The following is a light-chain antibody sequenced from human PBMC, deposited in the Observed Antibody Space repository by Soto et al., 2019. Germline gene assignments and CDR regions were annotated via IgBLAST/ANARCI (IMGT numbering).Light chain of an antibody. J-gene: IGKJ3*01. CDR2: GAS. Sequence: EIVLTQSPGTLCLSPCKSATLSCRASQSVSSNYLAWYQQKPGQAPRLLMYGASNRATGIPARFSGSGSGTDFTLTISSLEPEDFAVYYCQQRGTFGPGTKVDIK. CDR3: QQRGT. V-gene: IGKV3-20*01. CDR1: QSVSSNY.